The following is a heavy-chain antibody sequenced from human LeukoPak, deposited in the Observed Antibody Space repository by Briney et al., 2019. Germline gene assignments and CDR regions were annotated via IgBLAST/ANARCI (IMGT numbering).Heavy chain of an antibody. D-gene: IGHD4-17*01. J-gene: IGHJ6*03. CDR2: LYTSGST. CDR1: GGSISSGSYF. Sequence: KSSETLSLTCTVSGGSISSGSYFWSWIRQPAGKGLEWIGRLYTSGSTYYNPCLKSRVTISLDTSQNQFSLKLRSVTAADTAVYYCATARADYGDYNSYYYMDVWGKGTTVTVSS. CDR3: ATARADYGDYNSYYYMDV. V-gene: IGHV4-61*02.